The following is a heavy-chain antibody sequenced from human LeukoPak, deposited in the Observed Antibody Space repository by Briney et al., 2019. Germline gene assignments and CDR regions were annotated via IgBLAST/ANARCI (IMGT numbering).Heavy chain of an antibody. CDR1: GGSFSGYY. Sequence: SETLSLTCAVYGGSFSGYYWSWIRQPPGKGLEWIGEINHSGSTNYSPPLKSRVTISVDTSKNQLSLKLSSVTATDTAVYYCARGYTNFDLWGRGTLVTVSS. D-gene: IGHD2-2*02. J-gene: IGHJ2*01. CDR3: ARGYTNFDL. CDR2: INHSGST. V-gene: IGHV4-34*01.